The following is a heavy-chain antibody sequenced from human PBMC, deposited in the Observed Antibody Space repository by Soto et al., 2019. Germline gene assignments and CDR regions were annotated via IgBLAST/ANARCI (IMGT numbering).Heavy chain of an antibody. V-gene: IGHV1-18*01. CDR2: INGHTGST. CDR3: GRDGDQWDQRYLDY. D-gene: IGHD1-26*01. CDR1: GNFCTKYG. J-gene: IGHJ4*02. Sequence: QVQLVQYGAEVKRPGASVKVSCKTPGNFCTKYGISWVRQAPGQGLEWMGWINGHTGSTNYAPKFRGRVTMTTDTSTSIVYMELSSLTSDDTAVYYCGRDGDQWDQRYLDYWGQGTLVSV.